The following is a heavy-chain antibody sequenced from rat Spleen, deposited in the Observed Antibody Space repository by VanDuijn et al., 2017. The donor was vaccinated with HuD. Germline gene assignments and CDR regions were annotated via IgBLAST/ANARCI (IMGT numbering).Heavy chain of an antibody. CDR1: AYSITSSY. Sequence: EVQLQESGPGLVKPSQSLSLTCSVTAYSITSSYGWSWIRKFPGNKMEWMGYISYSGSTSYNPSLKSRISITRDTSKNQFFLQLNSVTTEDTATYYCARWATTTGVMDAWGQGASVTVSS. CDR2: ISYSGST. CDR3: ARWATTTGVMDA. D-gene: IGHD1-10*01. J-gene: IGHJ4*01. V-gene: IGHV3-1*01.